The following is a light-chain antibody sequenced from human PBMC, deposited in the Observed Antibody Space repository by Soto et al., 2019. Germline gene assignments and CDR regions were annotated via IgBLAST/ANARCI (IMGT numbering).Light chain of an antibody. J-gene: IGLJ3*02. Sequence: QSALTQPASVSGSPGQSITISCTGTSSDVGGYNYVSWYQQHPGKAPKLMIYEVSNRPSGVSNRFSGSKSGNTASLTISGLQAEDEADYYCSSYTRSSIRVFCGGTKLTVL. CDR3: SSYTRSSIRV. CDR2: EVS. V-gene: IGLV2-14*01. CDR1: SSDVGGYNY.